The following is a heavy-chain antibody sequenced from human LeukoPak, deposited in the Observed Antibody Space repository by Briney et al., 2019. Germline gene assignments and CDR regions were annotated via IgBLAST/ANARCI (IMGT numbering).Heavy chain of an antibody. Sequence: YISSSSSTVYYADSVKGRFTISRDNAKNSLYLQMNSLRADDTAVYYCAGNNILTGYYLFDYWGQGTLVTVSS. J-gene: IGHJ4*02. V-gene: IGHV3-48*04. CDR3: AGNNILTGYYLFDY. CDR2: ISSSSSTV. D-gene: IGHD3-9*01.